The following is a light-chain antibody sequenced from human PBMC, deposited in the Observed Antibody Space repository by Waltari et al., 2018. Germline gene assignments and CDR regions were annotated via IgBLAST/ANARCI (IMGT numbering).Light chain of an antibody. J-gene: IGKJ1*01. V-gene: IGKV3-20*01. CDR2: HAS. Sequence: EIVLTQSPGTLSLSPGERATLSCRASQHVGTYLAWYQQKPGQAPRPLIYHASSRATGIPDRFSGSGSGTDFSLTISRLEPEDFAVYYCQNHERLPAMFGQGTNVEIK. CDR3: QNHERLPAM. CDR1: QHVGTY.